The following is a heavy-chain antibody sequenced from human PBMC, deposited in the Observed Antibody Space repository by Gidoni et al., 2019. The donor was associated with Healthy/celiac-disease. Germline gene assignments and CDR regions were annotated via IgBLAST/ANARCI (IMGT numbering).Heavy chain of an antibody. J-gene: IGHJ6*02. V-gene: IGHV4-31*02. CDR3: ASAREFSGPAQYYYYYYGMDV. Sequence: EWIGYIYYSGSTYYNPSLKSRVTISVDTSKNQFSLKLSSVTAADTAVYYCASAREFSGPAQYYYYYYGMDVWGQGTTVTVSS. CDR2: IYYSGST. D-gene: IGHD3-10*01.